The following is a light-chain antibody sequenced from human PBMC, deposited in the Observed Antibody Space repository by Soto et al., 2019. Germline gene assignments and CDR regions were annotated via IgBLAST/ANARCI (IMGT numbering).Light chain of an antibody. CDR2: AAS. CDR1: QGIGVY. Sequence: DIQMTQSPSSLSASLGDRVTITCRASQGIGVYLAWFQQKPGKVPKLLIYAASALQSGVPSRFSGSGSGTDLTLTISSLQSEDIATYYCQKYNSAPLTFGGGTKVEIK. V-gene: IGKV1-27*01. J-gene: IGKJ4*01. CDR3: QKYNSAPLT.